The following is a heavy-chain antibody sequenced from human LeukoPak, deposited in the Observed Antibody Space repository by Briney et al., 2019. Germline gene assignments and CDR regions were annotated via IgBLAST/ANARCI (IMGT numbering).Heavy chain of an antibody. Sequence: ASVKVSCKASGYTFTGYYMHWVRQAPGQGLEWMGWINPNSGGTNYAQKFQGRVTMTRDTAISTAYLELSRLRYDDTAVYYCAXXSXYDXXTGEXLAYYYYGMDVWGQGTTVTVSS. V-gene: IGHV1-2*02. D-gene: IGHD3-9*01. J-gene: IGHJ6*02. CDR3: AXXSXYDXXTGEXLAYYYYGMDV. CDR1: GYTFTGYY. CDR2: INPNSGGT.